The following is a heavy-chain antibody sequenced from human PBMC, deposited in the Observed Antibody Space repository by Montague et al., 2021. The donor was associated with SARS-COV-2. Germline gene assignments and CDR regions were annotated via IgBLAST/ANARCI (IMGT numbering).Heavy chain of an antibody. CDR2: IYYSGTT. V-gene: IGHV4-59*11. CDR1: GGSISNHY. D-gene: IGHD2/OR15-2a*01. CDR3: ARGGGISTWFYFDA. Sequence: SETLSLTCTVSGGSISNHYWSWIRQPPGKGLEWIGYIYYSGTTYYNPSLKSQVTISVDTSKNQFSLKLSSVTAADTAVYYCARGGGISTWFYFDAWGQGTLVAVSS. J-gene: IGHJ4*02.